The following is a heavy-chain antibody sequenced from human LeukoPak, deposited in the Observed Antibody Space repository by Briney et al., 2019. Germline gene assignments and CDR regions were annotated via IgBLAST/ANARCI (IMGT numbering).Heavy chain of an antibody. J-gene: IGHJ4*02. CDR1: GGSLSGYS. Sequence: PSETLSLSCAVYGGSLSGYSWSWIRQPPGKGLEWIWGINHSGSTNYNPSLKSRVTISVDTSKNQFSLKLSSVTAADTAVYYCARVVVPGAIRYGDYVRRRYYFDYWGQGTLATVSS. D-gene: IGHD2-2*01. CDR2: INHSGST. CDR3: ARVVVPGAIRYGDYVRRRYYFDY. V-gene: IGHV4-34*01.